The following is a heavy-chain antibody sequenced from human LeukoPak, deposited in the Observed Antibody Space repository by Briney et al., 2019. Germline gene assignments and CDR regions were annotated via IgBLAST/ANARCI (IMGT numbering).Heavy chain of an antibody. CDR1: GFTFSSYE. D-gene: IGHD6-19*01. Sequence: PGGSLRLSCAASGFTFSSYEMNWVRQAPGKXXXXXXXXXXXGSTIYYADSVKGRFTISRDNAKNSLYLQMNSLRAEDTAVYYCARAVPTGYSSGWSVFDYWGQGTLVTVSS. CDR3: ARAVPTGYSSGWSVFDY. CDR2: XXXXGSTI. J-gene: IGHJ4*02. V-gene: IGHV3-48*03.